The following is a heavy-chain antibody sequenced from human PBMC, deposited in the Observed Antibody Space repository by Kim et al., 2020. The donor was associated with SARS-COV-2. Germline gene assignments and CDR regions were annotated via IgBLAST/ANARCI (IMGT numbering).Heavy chain of an antibody. Sequence: DSVKGRFSISRDNSRNTLYLQMNSLRAEDTAIYYCAKSQTGSYLNVTDVWGQGTTVTVSS. V-gene: IGHV3-23*01. CDR3: AKSQTGSYLNVTDV. J-gene: IGHJ6*02. D-gene: IGHD1-26*01.